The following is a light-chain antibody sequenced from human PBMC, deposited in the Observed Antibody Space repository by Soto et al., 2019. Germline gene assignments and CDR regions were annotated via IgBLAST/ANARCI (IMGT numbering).Light chain of an antibody. Sequence: EVGLAQSPGTLSLSHGERATLSCRASQSVSSSYLAWYQQKPGQALRLLIYGASSRATGIPDRFSGSGSGTDFTLTISRLEPEDFAVYYCQQYGSSPPLTFGGGTKVDIK. J-gene: IGKJ4*01. CDR2: GAS. CDR3: QQYGSSPPLT. V-gene: IGKV3-20*01. CDR1: QSVSSSY.